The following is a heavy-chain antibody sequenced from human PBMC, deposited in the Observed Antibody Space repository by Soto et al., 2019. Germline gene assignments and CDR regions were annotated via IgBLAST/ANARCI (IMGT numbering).Heavy chain of an antibody. V-gene: IGHV1-18*04. CDR2: ISPLKGRT. Sequence: QVQLVQSGPDLKRPGASMKVSCTASGYTFTSYGISWVRQAPGQGLEWMAWISPLKGRTQYSQKAQGRVTLSTDTSSNTAYMEMTTLRVDDTAVYYCAMDYGDRPEYFKLWGQGTLVTVS. CDR3: AMDYGDRPEYFKL. D-gene: IGHD4-17*01. J-gene: IGHJ1*01. CDR1: GYTFTSYG.